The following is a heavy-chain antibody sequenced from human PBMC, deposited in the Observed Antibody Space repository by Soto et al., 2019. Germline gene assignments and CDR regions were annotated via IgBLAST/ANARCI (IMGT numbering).Heavy chain of an antibody. CDR3: AREGGRGRDV. CDR1: GYTFTSYD. CDR2: MNANSANT. Sequence: QVQLVQSGAEVKKPGASVKVSCKASGYTFTSYDINWVRQATGQGLEWMGWMNANSANTGYAQKLQGRVTMTRNTSMSTAYMELGSLRSEDAAVYYCAREGGRGRDVWGQWTTVTVTS. D-gene: IGHD3-16*01. V-gene: IGHV1-8*01. J-gene: IGHJ6*02.